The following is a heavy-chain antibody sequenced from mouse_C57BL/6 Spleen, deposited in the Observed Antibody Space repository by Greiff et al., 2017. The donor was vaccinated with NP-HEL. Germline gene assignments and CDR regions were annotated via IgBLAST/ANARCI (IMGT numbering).Heavy chain of an antibody. V-gene: IGHV1-64*01. D-gene: IGHD1-1*01. CDR1: GYTFTSYW. CDR3: ASPPIYYYGSSYGYFDV. CDR2: IHPNSGST. Sequence: QVQLQQPGAELVKPGASVKLSCKASGYTFTSYWMHWVKQRPGQGLEWIGMIHPNSGSTNYNEKFKSKATLTVDKSSSTAYMQLSSLTSEDSAVYYCASPPIYYYGSSYGYFDVWGTGTTVTVSS. J-gene: IGHJ1*03.